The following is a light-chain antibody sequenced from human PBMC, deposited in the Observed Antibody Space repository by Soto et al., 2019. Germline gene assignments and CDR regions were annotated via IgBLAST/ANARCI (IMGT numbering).Light chain of an antibody. CDR2: DAD. CDR1: SSDVGSYNL. CDR3: CSYVGGSLVV. V-gene: IGLV2-23*01. J-gene: IGLJ2*01. Sequence: QSVLTQPASVSGSPGQSITISCTGTSSDVGSYNLVSWFQQHPGKAPKLMIYDADKRPSGIPDRFSGSKSGNTASLTISGLQAEDEAYYYCCSYVGGSLVVFGGGTQLTVL.